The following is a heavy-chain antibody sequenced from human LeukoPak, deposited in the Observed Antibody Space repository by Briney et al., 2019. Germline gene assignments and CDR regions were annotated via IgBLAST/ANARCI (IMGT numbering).Heavy chain of an antibody. J-gene: IGHJ2*01. Sequence: GGSLRLSCAASGFTLSNFDMHWVRQTAGRRLEWVSTIGSADDTYYADSVKGRFSIFREDAKNSLYLQLNTLRAEDTAVYYCARDRSCSGGSCYRGDFDLWGRGTLVTVSS. CDR1: GFTLSNFD. D-gene: IGHD2-15*01. CDR2: IGSADDT. CDR3: ARDRSCSGGSCYRGDFDL. V-gene: IGHV3-13*01.